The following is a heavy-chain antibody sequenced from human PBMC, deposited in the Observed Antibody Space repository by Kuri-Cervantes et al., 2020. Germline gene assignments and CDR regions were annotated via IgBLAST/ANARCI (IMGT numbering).Heavy chain of an antibody. CDR1: GFTVSSNY. J-gene: IGHJ4*02. Sequence: GESLKISCAASGFTVSSNYMSWFRQAPGKGPEWVGFIRSKAYGETKEYAAAVRGRFIISRDDSQNILFLYMNSLRTDDTAIYYCGNQDLGGESYFDFWGQGLMVTVSS. CDR3: GNQDLGGESYFDF. D-gene: IGHD4-17*01. V-gene: IGHV3-71*01. CDR2: IRSKAYGETK.